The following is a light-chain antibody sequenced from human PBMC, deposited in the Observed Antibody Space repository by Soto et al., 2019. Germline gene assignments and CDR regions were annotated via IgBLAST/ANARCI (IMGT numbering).Light chain of an antibody. CDR1: SSDVGNYNL. CDR3: SSYRSSNSPPFV. J-gene: IGLJ1*01. V-gene: IGLV2-14*02. Sequence: QSALTQPASVSGSPGQSITISCTGTSSDVGNYNLVSWYQHHPGKAPKLIIFEVNKRPSGISDRFSGSKSGNTASLTISGLLTEDEADYFCSSYRSSNSPPFVFGTGTKLTVL. CDR2: EVN.